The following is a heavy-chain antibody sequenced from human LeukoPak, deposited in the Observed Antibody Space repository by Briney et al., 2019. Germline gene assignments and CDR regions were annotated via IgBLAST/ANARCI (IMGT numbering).Heavy chain of an antibody. J-gene: IGHJ5*02. CDR3: ARGGGSGRGNWFDP. D-gene: IGHD3-10*01. V-gene: IGHV4-59*01. Sequence: KPSETLSLTCTVSGGSISPYYWSWIRQPPGKGLEWIGYVYYSGSINYNPSLKSRVTISVDTSKSQFSLKLTSVTAADTAVYYCARGGGSGRGNWFDPWGQGSLVIVSS. CDR2: VYYSGSI. CDR1: GGSISPYY.